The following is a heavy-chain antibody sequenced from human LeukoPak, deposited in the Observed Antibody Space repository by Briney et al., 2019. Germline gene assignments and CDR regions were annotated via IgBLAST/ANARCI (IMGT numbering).Heavy chain of an antibody. Sequence: ASVKVSCKASGYTFTGYYMHWVRQAPGQGLEWMGWINPNSGGTNYAQKFQGRVTMTRDTSISTAYMELSRLRSDDTAVYYCARVWGYAANLNYWGQGTLVTVSS. J-gene: IGHJ4*02. CDR3: ARVWGYAANLNY. CDR1: GYTFTGYY. CDR2: INPNSGGT. V-gene: IGHV1-2*02. D-gene: IGHD3-16*01.